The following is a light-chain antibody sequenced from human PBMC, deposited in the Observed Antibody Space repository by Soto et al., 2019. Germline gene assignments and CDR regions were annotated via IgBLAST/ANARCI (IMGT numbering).Light chain of an antibody. J-gene: IGKJ4*01. Sequence: DIQMTQSPSTLSASVGDRVTITCRASQSISSWLAWYQQKPGKAPNLLIYDASILESGVPSRFSGSGSGTEFTLTISSLQPEDFATYYCQQYDTYVSFGGGTKVEIK. CDR3: QQYDTYVS. CDR2: DAS. CDR1: QSISSW. V-gene: IGKV1-5*01.